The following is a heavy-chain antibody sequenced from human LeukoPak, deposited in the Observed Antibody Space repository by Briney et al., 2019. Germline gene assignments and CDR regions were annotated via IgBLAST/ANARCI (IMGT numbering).Heavy chain of an antibody. V-gene: IGHV3-30-3*01. CDR1: GFTFSSYA. D-gene: IGHD3-16*01. J-gene: IGHJ4*02. CDR3: ASHYDYAG. Sequence: GRSLRLSCAASGFTFSSYAMHWVRQAPGKGLEWVAVLSYDGTSKYYADSVKGRFTISRDNAKNSLYLQMNSLRAEDTAVYYCASHYDYAGWGQGTLVTVSS. CDR2: LSYDGTSK.